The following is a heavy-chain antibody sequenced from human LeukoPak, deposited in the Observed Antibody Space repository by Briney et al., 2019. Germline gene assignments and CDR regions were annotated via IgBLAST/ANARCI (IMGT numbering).Heavy chain of an antibody. V-gene: IGHV1-18*01. CDR2: ISAYNGNT. J-gene: IGHJ1*01. Sequence: ASVKVSSKASGYTFTSCGISWVRQAAGQGLEWMGWISAYNGNTNYAQKLQGRVTMTTDTSTSTAYMELRSLRSDDTAVYYCARDQAPSDSSGCAAQHWGQGTLVTVSS. CDR1: GYTFTSCG. D-gene: IGHD3-22*01. CDR3: ARDQAPSDSSGCAAQH.